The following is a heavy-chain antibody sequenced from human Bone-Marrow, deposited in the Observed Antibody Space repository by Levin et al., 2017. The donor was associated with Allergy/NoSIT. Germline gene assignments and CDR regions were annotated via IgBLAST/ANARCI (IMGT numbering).Heavy chain of an antibody. D-gene: IGHD4-17*01. V-gene: IGHV4-39*01. CDR3: ARLNYTDSLNFHGMDV. CDR2: IHYSGST. CDR1: GDSVPRTSSY. J-gene: IGHJ6*02. Sequence: SQTLSLPCSVSGDSVPRTSSYWGWIRQPPGKGLEWIGSIHYSGSTYYNPSLKSRVTVSVDTSKNQFSLRLTSVTAADTAVYYCARLNYTDSLNFHGMDVWGQGTTVTVSS.